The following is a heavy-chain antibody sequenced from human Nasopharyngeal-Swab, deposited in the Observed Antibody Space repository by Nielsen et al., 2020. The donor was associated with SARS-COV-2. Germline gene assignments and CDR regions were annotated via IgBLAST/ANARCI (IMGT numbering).Heavy chain of an antibody. J-gene: IGHJ4*02. CDR3: ARDSDNWAIDY. D-gene: IGHD1-1*01. CDR2: FDPRGDST. Sequence: ASVKVSCKASGYTFTGHNMHWVRPAPGQGLEWMAIFDPRGDSTSHAQKFQGRLTMTTDTTTSTVYMELSSLRAEDAAVYYCARDSDNWAIDYWGQGTLVTVSP. V-gene: IGHV1-46*01. CDR1: GYTFTGHN.